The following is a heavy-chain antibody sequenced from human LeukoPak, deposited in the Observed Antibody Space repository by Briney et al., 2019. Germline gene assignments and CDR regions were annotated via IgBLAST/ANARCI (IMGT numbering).Heavy chain of an antibody. D-gene: IGHD6-13*01. Sequence: SETLSLTCTVSGGSISSSFWSWIRQPPGKGLEWIGYVYYSGSTNYNPPLKSRVTISVDTSKNQFSLKLSSVTAADTAVYYCARGMQQLYHFDSWGRGTLVTVSS. CDR1: GGSISSSF. V-gene: IGHV4-59*01. J-gene: IGHJ4*02. CDR2: VYYSGST. CDR3: ARGMQQLYHFDS.